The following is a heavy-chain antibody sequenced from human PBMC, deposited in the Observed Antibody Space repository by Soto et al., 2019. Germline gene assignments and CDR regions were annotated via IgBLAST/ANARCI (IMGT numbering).Heavy chain of an antibody. CDR1: GYTFTSYG. Sequence: QVQLVQSGAEVKKPGASVKVSCKASGYTFTSYGISWVRQAPGQGLEWMGWNSAYNGNTNYAQKLQGRVTMTTDTSTSTAYMELRSLRSDDTAVYYCARARITMIVVGMAADYWGQGTLVTVSS. D-gene: IGHD3-22*01. V-gene: IGHV1-18*01. CDR2: NSAYNGNT. CDR3: ARARITMIVVGMAADY. J-gene: IGHJ4*02.